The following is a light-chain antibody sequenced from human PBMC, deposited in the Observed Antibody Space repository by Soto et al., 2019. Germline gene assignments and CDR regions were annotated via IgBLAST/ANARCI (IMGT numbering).Light chain of an antibody. Sequence: EIVMTQSPATLSVSPVEIATLSCRASQSVNSNLAWYQQKPGQAPRLLIYGASTRATGIPARFSGSGSGTEFTLTISSLQSEDFAVYYCQQYNNWPPYTFGQGTKLEIK. CDR2: GAS. CDR3: QQYNNWPPYT. V-gene: IGKV3-15*01. CDR1: QSVNSN. J-gene: IGKJ2*01.